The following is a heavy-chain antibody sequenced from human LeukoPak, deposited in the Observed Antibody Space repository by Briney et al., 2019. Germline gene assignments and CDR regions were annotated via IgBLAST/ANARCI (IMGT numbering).Heavy chain of an antibody. CDR2: ITSRSSYI. D-gene: IGHD6-13*01. CDR3: ATHLDSSSFDY. Sequence: GGSLRPSRALSGFTFSSYSMNWVRQAPEGGLEWVSSITSRSSYIYYADSVKGRVTISRDNAKNSLYLQMNSLRAVDTAVYYCATHLDSSSFDYWGQGTLVTVSS. J-gene: IGHJ4*02. V-gene: IGHV3-21*01. CDR1: GFTFSSYS.